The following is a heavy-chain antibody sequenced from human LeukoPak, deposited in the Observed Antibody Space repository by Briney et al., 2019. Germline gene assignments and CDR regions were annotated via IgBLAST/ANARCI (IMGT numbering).Heavy chain of an antibody. CDR1: GFTFNSFG. V-gene: IGHV3-30*03. Sequence: GGSLRLSCAASGFTFNSFGMHWVRQAPGKGLEWVAVISYDGSNKYSADSVKGRFTISRDNSKNTLYLQMNSLRAEDTTVYYCATSPYYYYDNSGPGDYWGQGTLVTVSS. D-gene: IGHD3-22*01. CDR2: ISYDGSNK. J-gene: IGHJ4*02. CDR3: ATSPYYYYDNSGPGDY.